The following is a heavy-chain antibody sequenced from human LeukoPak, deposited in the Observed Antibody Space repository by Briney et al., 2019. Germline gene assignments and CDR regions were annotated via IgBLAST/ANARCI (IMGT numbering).Heavy chain of an antibody. CDR3: ARAVDSSGLPYPHY. CDR1: GGSISSCDYY. J-gene: IGHJ4*02. D-gene: IGHD6-19*01. CDR2: IYYSGST. Sequence: PSQTLSVTCTVSGGSISSCDYYCSWIRQPPGKGLEWIGYIYYSGSTYYNPSLKSRVTISVDTSKNQFSLKLSSVTAADTAVYYCARAVDSSGLPYPHYWGQGTLVTVSS. V-gene: IGHV4-30-4*01.